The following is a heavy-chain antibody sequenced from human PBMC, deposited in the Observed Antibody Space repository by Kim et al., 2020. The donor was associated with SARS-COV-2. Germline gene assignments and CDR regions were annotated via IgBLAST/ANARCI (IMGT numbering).Heavy chain of an antibody. Sequence: GGSLRLSCAASGFTFSSYGMHWVPQAPGKGLEWVAVIWYDGSNKYYADSVKGRFTISRDNSKNTLYLQMNSLRAEDTAVYYCAKGWIQLWSPFDYWGQGTLVTVSS. CDR2: IWYDGSNK. CDR3: AKGWIQLWSPFDY. V-gene: IGHV3-33*06. D-gene: IGHD5-18*01. CDR1: GFTFSSYG. J-gene: IGHJ4*02.